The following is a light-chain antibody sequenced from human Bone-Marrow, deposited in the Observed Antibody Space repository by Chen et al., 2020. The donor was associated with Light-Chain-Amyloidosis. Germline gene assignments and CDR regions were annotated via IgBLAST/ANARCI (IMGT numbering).Light chain of an antibody. CDR1: DLPTKY. CDR2: RDT. J-gene: IGLJ2*01. V-gene: IGLV3-25*03. CDR3: QSADSSGTYEVI. Sequence: SYELTQPPSVSVSPGQTARITCSGDDLPTKYAYWYQQKPGQAPVLVIHRDTERPSGISERVSGSRSGTTATLTISGVQAEAEADYHCQSADSSGTYEVIFGGGTKLTVL.